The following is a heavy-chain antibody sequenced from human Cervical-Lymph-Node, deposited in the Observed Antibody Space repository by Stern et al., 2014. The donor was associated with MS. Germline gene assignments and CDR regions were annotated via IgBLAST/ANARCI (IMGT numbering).Heavy chain of an antibody. V-gene: IGHV1-69*09. CDR2: IIPILGIA. CDR3: ASWSRLRLGESYYFDY. CDR1: GGTFSSYT. D-gene: IGHD3-16*01. J-gene: IGHJ4*02. Sequence: QLVQSGAEVKKPGSSVKVSCKASGGTFSSYTISWVRQAPGQGLEWMGRIIPILGIANYAQKFQGRVTITADKSTSTAYMELSSLRSEDTAVYYCASWSRLRLGESYYFDYWGQGTLVTVSS.